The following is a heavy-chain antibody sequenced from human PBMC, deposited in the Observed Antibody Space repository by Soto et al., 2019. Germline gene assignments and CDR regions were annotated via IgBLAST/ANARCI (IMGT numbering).Heavy chain of an antibody. CDR3: ARRSLKGLDDYNVGRNYYYMDV. CDR1: GGSISSSSYY. Sequence: SETLSLTCTVSGGSISSSSYYWGWIRQPPGKGLEWIGSIYYSGSTYYNPSLKSRVTISVDTSKNQFSLKLGSVTAADTAVYYCARRSLKGLDDYNVGRNYYYMDVWGKGTTVTVSS. V-gene: IGHV4-39*01. D-gene: IGHD4-4*01. J-gene: IGHJ6*03. CDR2: IYYSGST.